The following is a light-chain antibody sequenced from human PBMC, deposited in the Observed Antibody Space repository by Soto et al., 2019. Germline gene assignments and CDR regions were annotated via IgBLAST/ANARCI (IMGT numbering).Light chain of an antibody. V-gene: IGLV2-14*01. CDR3: SSYTSISTLIV. CDR1: SSDVGGYNY. Sequence: QSALTQPASVSGSPGQSITISCTGTSSDVGGYNYVSWYQQHPGKAPKLMIYDVSNRPSGVSNRFSGSKSGNTASLTISGLQADDEADYYCSSYTSISTLIVFGTWTKVTVL. CDR2: DVS. J-gene: IGLJ1*01.